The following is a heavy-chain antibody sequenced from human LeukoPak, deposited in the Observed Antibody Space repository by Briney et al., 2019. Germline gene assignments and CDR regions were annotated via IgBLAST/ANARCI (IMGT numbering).Heavy chain of an antibody. D-gene: IGHD3-10*01. CDR1: GGTFSSYA. V-gene: IGHV1-69*17. CDR3: ARDDMVRQVRFDI. Sequence: GASAKVSCKASGGTFSSYAISWVRQAPGQGLEWMGRIIPIFGITNYAQKFQGRVTITADKSTSTAYMELSSLRSEDTAVYYCARDDMVRQVRFDIWGQGTMVTVSS. J-gene: IGHJ3*02. CDR2: IIPIFGIT.